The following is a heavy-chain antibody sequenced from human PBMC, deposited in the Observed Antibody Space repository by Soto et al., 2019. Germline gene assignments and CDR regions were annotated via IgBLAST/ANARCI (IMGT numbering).Heavy chain of an antibody. Sequence: QVQLVQSGAEVKKPGASVKVSCKASGYTFSTYGISWVRQAAGQGLEWMGWINGYNGNTNYAPKLQGRITMTTDTSTTTAYMELRSLRSDDTAVYYCARMGDVPYYYYGMDVWGQGTTVPVSS. D-gene: IGHD3-16*01. V-gene: IGHV1-18*01. CDR2: INGYNGNT. J-gene: IGHJ6*02. CDR3: ARMGDVPYYYYGMDV. CDR1: GYTFSTYG.